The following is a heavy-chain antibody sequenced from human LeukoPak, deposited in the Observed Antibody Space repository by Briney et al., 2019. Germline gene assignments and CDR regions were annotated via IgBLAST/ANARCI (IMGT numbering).Heavy chain of an antibody. Sequence: ASVKVSCKASGYTFTSYHMHWVRQAPGQGLEWMGIINPSGGSTSYAQKFQGRVTMTRDTSTSTVYMELSSLRSEDTAVYYCARENYYDSSGYYYLDYYYGMDVWGQGTTVTVSS. D-gene: IGHD3-22*01. CDR2: INPSGGST. CDR3: ARENYYDSSGYYYLDYYYGMDV. J-gene: IGHJ6*02. V-gene: IGHV1-46*01. CDR1: GYTFTSYH.